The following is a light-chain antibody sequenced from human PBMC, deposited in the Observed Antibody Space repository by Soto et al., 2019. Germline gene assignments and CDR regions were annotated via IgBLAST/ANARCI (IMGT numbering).Light chain of an antibody. J-gene: IGKJ1*01. V-gene: IGKV3-20*01. CDR3: QQYSRAPLT. CDR1: QSIDNNY. Sequence: EIVLTHSPGTLSLSPGERATLSCRASQSIDNNYLAWYQQKPGQAPRLVIYGASTRATDIPDRFSASGSGTDFTLTISRLEPEDCAVYYCQQYSRAPLTFGQGTKVEI. CDR2: GAS.